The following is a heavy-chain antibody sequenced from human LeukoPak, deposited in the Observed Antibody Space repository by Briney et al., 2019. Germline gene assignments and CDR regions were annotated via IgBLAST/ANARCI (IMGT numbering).Heavy chain of an antibody. D-gene: IGHD5-18*01. Sequence: PSETLSLTCTVSGGSISSYSYYWGWIRQPPGKGLEWIGSMYHNGSTYYNPSLKSRVTISVDTSKNQFSLKLSSVTAADTAVYYCARGGYSYGDFDYWGQGTLVTVSS. CDR1: GGSISSYSYY. J-gene: IGHJ4*02. CDR3: ARGGYSYGDFDY. CDR2: MYHNGST. V-gene: IGHV4-39*07.